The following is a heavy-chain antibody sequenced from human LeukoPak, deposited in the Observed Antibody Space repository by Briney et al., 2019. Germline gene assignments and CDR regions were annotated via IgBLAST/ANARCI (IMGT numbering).Heavy chain of an antibody. V-gene: IGHV3-23*01. D-gene: IGHD3-16*01. CDR1: GFTFSSYA. CDR3: AKRGEDPVDLDY. J-gene: IGHJ4*02. Sequence: GGSLRLSCAASGFTFSSYAMNWVRQAPGKGLEWVSAITGSGDRTYYTDSVRGRFTVSRDNSKNTLYLQMNGLRAEDTAVYYCAKRGEDPVDLDYWGQGTLVTVSP. CDR2: ITGSGDRT.